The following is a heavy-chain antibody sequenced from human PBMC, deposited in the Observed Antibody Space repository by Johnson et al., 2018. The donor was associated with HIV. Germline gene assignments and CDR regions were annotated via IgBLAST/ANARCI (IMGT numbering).Heavy chain of an antibody. Sequence: QLVESGGGVVRPGGSLRLSCAGSGFIFDDYGMNWVRQVPGKGLEWVSGINWNGGSTGYADSVKGRFTISRDNAKTSLYLQMNSLRAEDTAVYYCARERNYGTHAAFDIWGQGTMVTVSS. V-gene: IGHV3-20*04. CDR1: GFIFDDYG. CDR2: INWNGGST. CDR3: ARERNYGTHAAFDI. D-gene: IGHD1-7*01. J-gene: IGHJ3*02.